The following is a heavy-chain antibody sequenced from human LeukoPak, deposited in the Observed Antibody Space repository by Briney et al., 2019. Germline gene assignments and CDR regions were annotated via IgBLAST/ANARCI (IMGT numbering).Heavy chain of an antibody. V-gene: IGHV3-30*02. CDR1: GFSFSGYG. CDR3: AALHTGTFVDY. CDR2: IHYDGSTK. Sequence: PGGSLRLSCAASGFSFSGYGMHWVRQVPGKGLEWVAFIHYDGSTKFYTDPVKGRFAISRDNSKNTLSLQMNSLRTEDTAVYYCAALHTGTFVDYWGQGTLVTVSS. J-gene: IGHJ4*02. D-gene: IGHD4-17*01.